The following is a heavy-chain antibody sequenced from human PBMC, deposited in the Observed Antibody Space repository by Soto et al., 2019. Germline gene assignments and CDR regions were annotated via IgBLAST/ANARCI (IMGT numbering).Heavy chain of an antibody. CDR1: GYTFTNYG. D-gene: IGHD3-10*01. V-gene: IGHV1-18*01. CDR3: ARGVGSGSYYNQYNWFDP. Sequence: QVQLVQSGAEVKKPGASVKVSCKASGYTFTNYGIGWVRQAPGQGLEWMGWISAYNGNTKYAQKFQGRVTMTTDTSTSTACMELRSLRSDDTAVYYCARGVGSGSYYNQYNWFDPWGQGTLVTVSS. CDR2: ISAYNGNT. J-gene: IGHJ5*02.